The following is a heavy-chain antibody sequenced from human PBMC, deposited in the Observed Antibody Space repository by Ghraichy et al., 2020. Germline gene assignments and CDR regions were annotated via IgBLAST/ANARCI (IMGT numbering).Heavy chain of an antibody. CDR1: GGSVSSGSYY. CDR2: IYYSGST. V-gene: IGHV4-61*01. CDR3: ARDSSTVNDAFDI. J-gene: IGHJ3*02. Sequence: SQTLSLTCTVSGGSVSSGSYYCSWIRQPPGKGLEWIGYIYYSGSTNYNPSLKSRVTISVDTSKNQFSLKLSSVTAADTAVYYCARDSSTVNDAFDIWGQGTMVTVSS. D-gene: IGHD1-26*01.